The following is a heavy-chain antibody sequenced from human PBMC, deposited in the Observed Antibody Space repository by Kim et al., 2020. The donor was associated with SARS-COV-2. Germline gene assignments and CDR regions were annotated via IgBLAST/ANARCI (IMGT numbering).Heavy chain of an antibody. J-gene: IGHJ4*02. V-gene: IGHV3-30*01. CDR3: ARDRMKDYDY. D-gene: IGHD3-16*01. Sequence: KKYYADSVKGRFTISRDNTKNTLYLQMNSLRAEDTAVYYCARDRMKDYDYWGQGTLVTVSS. CDR2: KK.